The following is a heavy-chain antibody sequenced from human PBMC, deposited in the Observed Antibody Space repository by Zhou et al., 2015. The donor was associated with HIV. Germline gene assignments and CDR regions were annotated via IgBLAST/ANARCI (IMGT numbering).Heavy chain of an antibody. Sequence: QVQLVQSGAEVKKPGSSVKVSCKASGGTFSSYTISWVRQAPGQGLEWMGRIIPILGIANYAQKFQGRVTITADKSTSTAYMELSSLRSEDTAVYYCARHSGLYHNWNDVDYYYGMDVWGQGTTVTVSS. J-gene: IGHJ6*02. CDR2: IIPILGIA. V-gene: IGHV1-69*02. CDR3: ARHSGLYHNWNDVDYYYGMDV. D-gene: IGHD1-1*01. CDR1: GGTFSSYT.